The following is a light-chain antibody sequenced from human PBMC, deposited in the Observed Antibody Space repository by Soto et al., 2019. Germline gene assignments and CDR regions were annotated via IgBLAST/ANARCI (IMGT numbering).Light chain of an antibody. V-gene: IGKV3-20*01. J-gene: IGKJ4*01. CDR3: QQSGTSPPVA. CDR1: QSVTSRY. Sequence: ESVLTQSPGTLSLSPGERATLSCRASQSVTSRYLAWYQQKPGQAPRLLIFGASIRDTGIPGRFSGSGSGTDFTLTISRLEPEDFAVYYCQQSGTSPPVAFGGGTKVDIK. CDR2: GAS.